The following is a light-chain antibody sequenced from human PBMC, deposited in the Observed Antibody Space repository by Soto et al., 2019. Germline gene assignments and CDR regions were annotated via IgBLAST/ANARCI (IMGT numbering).Light chain of an antibody. V-gene: IGKV1-5*03. CDR1: QSISSW. Sequence: DIQMTQSPSTLSASVGDRVTITCRASQSISSWLAWYQQKPGKAPKLLIYKASSLESGVPSRFSGSGSGTEFTLTISSLQPDHFATYYCQQYNSPWTFGQGTMVEIK. CDR2: KAS. CDR3: QQYNSPWT. J-gene: IGKJ1*01.